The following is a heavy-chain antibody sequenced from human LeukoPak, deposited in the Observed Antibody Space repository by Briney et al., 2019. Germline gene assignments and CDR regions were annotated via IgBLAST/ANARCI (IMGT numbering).Heavy chain of an antibody. D-gene: IGHD3-9*01. J-gene: IGHJ4*02. CDR3: ARFQTEGPIRYFDYAMADY. CDR2: ISYDGSNK. Sequence: GRSLRLSCAASGFTFSSYAMHWVRQAPGKGLEWVAVISYDGSNKYYADSVKGRFTISRDNSKNTLYLQMNSLRAEDTAVYYCARFQTEGPIRYFDYAMADYWGQGTLVTVSS. V-gene: IGHV3-30-3*01. CDR1: GFTFSSYA.